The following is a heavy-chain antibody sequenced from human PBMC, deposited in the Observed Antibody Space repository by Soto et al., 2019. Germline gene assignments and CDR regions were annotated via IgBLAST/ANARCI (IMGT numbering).Heavy chain of an antibody. D-gene: IGHD3-3*01. CDR1: GFTFSSYA. V-gene: IGHV3-23*01. CDR3: AKDQFWSGYWY. Sequence: EVQLLESGGGLVQPGGSLRLSCAASGFTFSSYAMSWVRQAPGKGLEWVSTFSGSGGSTYYADSVKGRFTISRDNSKNTLYLQMNSLRAEDTAVYYCAKDQFWSGYWYWGQVTLVTVSS. J-gene: IGHJ4*02. CDR2: FSGSGGST.